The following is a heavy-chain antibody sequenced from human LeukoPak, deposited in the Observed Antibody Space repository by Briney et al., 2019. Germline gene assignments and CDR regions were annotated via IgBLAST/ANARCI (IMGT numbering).Heavy chain of an antibody. Sequence: GSLRLSCAASGFTFSIYSMNWVRQAPGKGLEWVSSISSSSSYIYYADSMKGRFTISRDNAKNSLYLQMNSLRAEDTAVYYCAKYGPPFDYWGQGTLVTVSS. CDR1: GFTFSIYS. CDR3: AKYGPPFDY. D-gene: IGHD2/OR15-2a*01. CDR2: ISSSSSYI. J-gene: IGHJ4*02. V-gene: IGHV3-21*01.